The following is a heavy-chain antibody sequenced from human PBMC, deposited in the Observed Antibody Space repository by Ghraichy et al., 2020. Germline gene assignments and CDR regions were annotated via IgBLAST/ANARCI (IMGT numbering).Heavy chain of an antibody. CDR1: GGSISSSSYY. D-gene: IGHD4-17*01. CDR2: IYYSGST. Sequence: SETLSLTCTVSGGSISSSSYYWGWIRQPPGKGLEWIGSIYYSGSTYYNPSLRSRVTISVDSSKNQFSLRLSSVTAADTAVYYCARFVGDYDYGDYQYYFDYWGQGTLVTVSS. V-gene: IGHV4-39*01. J-gene: IGHJ4*02. CDR3: ARFVGDYDYGDYQYYFDY.